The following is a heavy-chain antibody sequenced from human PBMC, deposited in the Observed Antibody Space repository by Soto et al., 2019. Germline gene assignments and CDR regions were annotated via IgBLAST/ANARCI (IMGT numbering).Heavy chain of an antibody. CDR1: GGTFSSYA. J-gene: IGHJ4*02. D-gene: IGHD3-22*01. CDR2: IIPIFGTA. CDR3: ARDGFSYYDSSGYYYGLD. V-gene: IGHV1-69*01. Sequence: QVQLVQSGAEVQKPGSSVKVSCKASGGTFSSYAISWVRQAPGQGLEWMGGIIPIFGTANYAQKFQGRVTITADESTSTAYMELSSLRSEDTAVYYCARDGFSYYDSSGYYYGLDWGQGTLVTVSS.